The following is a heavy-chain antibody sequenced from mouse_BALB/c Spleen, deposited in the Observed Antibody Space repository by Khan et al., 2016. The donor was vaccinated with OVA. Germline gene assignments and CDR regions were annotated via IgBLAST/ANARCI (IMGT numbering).Heavy chain of an antibody. CDR1: GFTFSTFG. D-gene: IGHD1-1*01. V-gene: IGHV5-6*01. J-gene: IGHJ3*01. CDR2: INTGGFYT. CDR3: ARLAYYYNREGFAY. Sequence: EVELVESGGDLVKPGGSPKLSCATSGFTFSTFGMSWVRQSPDRRLEWVATINTGGFYTFYPDIVKGRFTISRDNAKSTLYLQMSSLKSEDTAIYYCARLAYYYNREGFAYWGQGTLVTVSA.